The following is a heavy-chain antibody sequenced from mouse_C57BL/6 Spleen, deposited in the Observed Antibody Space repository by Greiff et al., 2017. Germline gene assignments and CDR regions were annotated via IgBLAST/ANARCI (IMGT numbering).Heavy chain of an antibody. CDR2: IDPKDGGT. CDR1: GYNFNGYS. D-gene: IGHD2-14*01. J-gene: IGHJ3*02. Sequence: QVQLQQPGPELVKPGASVKLSCKASGYNFNGYSMHWVKQRTGQGLEWIGRIDPKDGGTKYNEKLQGKATLTADKASSTAYLQRSSLTSEDSAVYCYASENEFNYGYALGYWGQGTLVTVSS. CDR3: ASENEFNYGYALGY. V-gene: IGHV1-62-3*01.